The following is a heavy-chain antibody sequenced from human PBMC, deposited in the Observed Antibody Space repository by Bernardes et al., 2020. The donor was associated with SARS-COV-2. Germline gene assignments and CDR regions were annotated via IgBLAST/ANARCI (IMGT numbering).Heavy chain of an antibody. CDR1: GGSISSSSYY. Sequence: TLSLTCTVSGGSISSSSYYWGWIRQPPGKGLEWIGSIYYSGSTYYNPSLKSRVTISVDTSKNQFSLKLSSVTAADTAVYYCARAVGGPSPFDYWGQGTLVTVSS. V-gene: IGHV4-39*07. CDR3: ARAVGGPSPFDY. D-gene: IGHD2-15*01. J-gene: IGHJ4*02. CDR2: IYYSGST.